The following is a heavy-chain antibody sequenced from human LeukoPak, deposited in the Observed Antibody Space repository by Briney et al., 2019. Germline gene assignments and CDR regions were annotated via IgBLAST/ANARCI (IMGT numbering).Heavy chain of an antibody. CDR1: GFTVSSDY. Sequence: PGGSLRLSCAASGFTVSSDYMCWVRQAPGKGLEWVSVIYSDSSTYYADSVKGRFTISRDNSKNTLYLQMNSLRAEDTAVYYCAREVVVPAAIRGRYYYYGMDVWGHGTTVTVSS. CDR3: AREVVVPAAIRGRYYYYGMDV. D-gene: IGHD2-2*01. J-gene: IGHJ6*02. V-gene: IGHV3-66*02. CDR2: IYSDSST.